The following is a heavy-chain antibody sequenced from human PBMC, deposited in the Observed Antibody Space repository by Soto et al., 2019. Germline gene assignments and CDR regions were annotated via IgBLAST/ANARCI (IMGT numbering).Heavy chain of an antibody. CDR3: ARDKEGCTGGSCYDY. D-gene: IGHD2-15*01. CDR1: GGSISRNNYY. J-gene: IGHJ4*02. CDR2: ISYTGTT. Sequence: QVQLQESGPGLVKPSETLSLTCTVSGGSISRNNYYWGWIRQPPGKGLEWIGSISYTGTTFYNPSPQSRVTLPVDTSKNQFSLKLRSVTAADTAVYYCARDKEGCTGGSCYDYWGQGTLVTVSS. V-gene: IGHV4-39*01.